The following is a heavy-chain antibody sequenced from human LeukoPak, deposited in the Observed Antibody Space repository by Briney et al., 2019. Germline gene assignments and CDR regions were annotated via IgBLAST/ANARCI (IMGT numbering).Heavy chain of an antibody. Sequence: GGSLRLSCAASGFTFSSYWMSWVRQAPGKGLEWVANIRQVGSEKYYVDSVKGRFTISRDNAKNSLYLQMNSLRAEDTAVYYCAKYGIGGTAYAFDIWGQGTMVTVSS. CDR3: AKYGIGGTAYAFDI. CDR2: IRQVGSEK. J-gene: IGHJ3*02. D-gene: IGHD1-14*01. CDR1: GFTFSSYW. V-gene: IGHV3-7*01.